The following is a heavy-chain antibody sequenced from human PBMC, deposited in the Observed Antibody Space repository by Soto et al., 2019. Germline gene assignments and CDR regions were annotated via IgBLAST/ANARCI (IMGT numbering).Heavy chain of an antibody. D-gene: IGHD3-10*01. CDR2: IYYSGST. J-gene: IGHJ3*02. Sequence: QLQLQESGPGLVKPSETLSLTCTVSGGSISSSSYYWGWIRQPPGKGLEWIGSIYYSGSTYYNPSLKSRVTISVDTSKNQFSLKLSSVTAADTAVYYCARISVLLWFGDVPNAFDIWGQGTMVTVSS. V-gene: IGHV4-39*01. CDR1: GGSISSSSYY. CDR3: ARISVLLWFGDVPNAFDI.